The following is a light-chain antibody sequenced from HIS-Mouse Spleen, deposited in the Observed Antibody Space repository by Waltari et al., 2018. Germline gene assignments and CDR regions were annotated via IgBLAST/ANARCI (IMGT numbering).Light chain of an antibody. V-gene: IGLV2-23*01. Sequence: QSALTQPASVSGSPGPSTPISCTGTRSDVGSSNLVPWYQQHPGKAPKLMIYEGSKRPSGVSNRFSGSKSGNTASLTISGLQAEDEADYYCCSYAGSSTLVFGGGTKLTVL. J-gene: IGLJ2*01. CDR3: CSYAGSSTLV. CDR2: EGS. CDR1: RSDVGSSNL.